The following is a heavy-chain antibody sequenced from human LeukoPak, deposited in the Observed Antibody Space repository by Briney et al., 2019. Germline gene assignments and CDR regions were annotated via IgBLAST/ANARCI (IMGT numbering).Heavy chain of an antibody. D-gene: IGHD5-12*01. Sequence: SVKVSCKASGGTFSSYAISWVRQAPGQGLEWMGRIIPILGIANYARKFQGRVTITADKSTSTAYMELSSLRSEDTAVYYCASAIVATENGMDVWGQGTTVTVSS. J-gene: IGHJ6*02. CDR3: ASAIVATENGMDV. CDR2: IIPILGIA. V-gene: IGHV1-69*04. CDR1: GGTFSSYA.